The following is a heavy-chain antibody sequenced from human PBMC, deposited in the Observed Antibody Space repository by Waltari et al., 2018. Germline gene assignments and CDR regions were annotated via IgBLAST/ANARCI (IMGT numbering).Heavy chain of an antibody. J-gene: IGHJ3*02. CDR3: ARDEPISASFDI. D-gene: IGHD2-15*01. CDR1: GYSFKNFH. V-gene: IGHV4-4*07. CDR2: MHTSGRT. Sequence: QVHLQESGPGLVEPSETLSPTCSISGYSFKNFHWSWIRQSAGKGLEWIGRMHTSGRTKYNPSLESRVTLSLDTSKNHFSLKLRSVIAADTAIYYCARDEPISASFDIWGQGTLVIVSS.